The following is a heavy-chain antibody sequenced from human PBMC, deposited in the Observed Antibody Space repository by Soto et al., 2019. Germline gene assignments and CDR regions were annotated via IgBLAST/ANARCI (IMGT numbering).Heavy chain of an antibody. CDR2: IYPGDSDT. Sequence: GESLKISCQASGYSFISSWIGWVRQMPGKGLEWMGIIYPGDSDTRYSPSFQGQVTISADKSTSTAYLQWSSLKASDTATYYCASMMAACGTAFDYWGQGGLVTVSS. D-gene: IGHD1-26*01. CDR1: GYSFISSW. CDR3: ASMMAACGTAFDY. J-gene: IGHJ4*02. V-gene: IGHV5-51*01.